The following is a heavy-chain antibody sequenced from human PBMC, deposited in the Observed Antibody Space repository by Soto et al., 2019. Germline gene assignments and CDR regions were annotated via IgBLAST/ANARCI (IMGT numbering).Heavy chain of an antibody. CDR2: IIPIFGTA. CDR3: ADSVGYCSSTSCHADYYYYGMDV. CDR1: GGTFSSYA. D-gene: IGHD2-2*01. V-gene: IGHV1-69*13. Sequence: GASVKVSCKASGGTFSSYAISWVRQAPGQGLEWMGGIIPIFGTANYAQKFQGRVTITADESTSTAYMELSSLRSEDTAVYYCADSVGYCSSTSCHADYYYYGMDVWGQGTTVTVSS. J-gene: IGHJ6*02.